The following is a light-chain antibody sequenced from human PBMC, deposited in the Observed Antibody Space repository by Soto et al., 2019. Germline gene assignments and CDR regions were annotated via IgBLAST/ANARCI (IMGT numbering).Light chain of an antibody. J-gene: IGKJ1*01. CDR3: VQDYDYPWT. CDR2: AAT. Sequence: AIQVTQSPSSLSASVGDRVTITCRASQGIRNDLGWYQQKPGRAPKLLIYAATHLQNGVPSRFSGSGCGTDFTLTINSLQPEDFATYYCVQDYDYPWTFGQGTKVDIK. CDR1: QGIRND. V-gene: IGKV1-6*01.